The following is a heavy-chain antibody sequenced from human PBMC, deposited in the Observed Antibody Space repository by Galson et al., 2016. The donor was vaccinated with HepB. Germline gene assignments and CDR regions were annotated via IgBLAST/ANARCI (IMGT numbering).Heavy chain of an antibody. Sequence: SVKVSCKASGYTFTNYGISWVRQAPGQGLEWMGWISTYNGNTNFAQKFQGRVTLTTDTSTSTAYMEVRSLKSDDTAIYYCARDPCTSYCVKYYYGLDVWGQGTTVTVFS. CDR2: ISTYNGNT. V-gene: IGHV1-18*04. CDR3: ARDPCTSYCVKYYYGLDV. D-gene: IGHD3-10*01. J-gene: IGHJ6*02. CDR1: GYTFTNYG.